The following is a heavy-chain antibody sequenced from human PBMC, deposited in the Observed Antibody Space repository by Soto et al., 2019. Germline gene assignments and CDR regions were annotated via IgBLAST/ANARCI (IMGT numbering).Heavy chain of an antibody. CDR2: IYYSGST. CDR1: GGSISSSSYY. V-gene: IGHV4-39*01. CDR3: ARGGVGWYYYDSSGSVDY. J-gene: IGHJ4*02. Sequence: SETLSLTCTVSGGSISSSSYYWGWIRQPPGKGLEWIGSIYYSGSTYYNPSLKSRVTISVDTSKNQFSLKLSSVTAADTAVYYFARGGVGWYYYDSSGSVDYWGQGTLVTVSS. D-gene: IGHD3-22*01.